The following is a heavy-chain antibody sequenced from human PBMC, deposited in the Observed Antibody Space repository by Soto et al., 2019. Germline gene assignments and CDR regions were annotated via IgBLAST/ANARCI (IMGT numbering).Heavy chain of an antibody. D-gene: IGHD5-12*01. CDR3: ARGPIVATIRGPDY. V-gene: IGHV3-30-3*01. CDR1: GFTFSTYV. J-gene: IGHJ4*02. Sequence: GGSLRLSCAASGFTFSTYVMHWVRQAPGKGLEWVAHISSDGNNKYYADSVKGRFTISRDNFKNSLYLQMSSLRADDTAVYYCARGPIVATIRGPDYWGQGTLVTVSS. CDR2: ISSDGNNK.